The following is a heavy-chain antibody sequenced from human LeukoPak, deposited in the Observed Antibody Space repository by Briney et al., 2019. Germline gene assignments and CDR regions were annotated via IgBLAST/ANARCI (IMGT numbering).Heavy chain of an antibody. J-gene: IGHJ5*02. CDR2: IDVKSGDT. Sequence: GASVKVSCKASGYTFTDYYIHWARQAPGQGLEWMGWIDVKSGDTFYAQMSQGRVTLTGDTSINTAYMELSRLRSDDTAVFYCARSYYDVLTGNYMWLAPWGQGTLVTVSS. CDR3: ARSYYDVLTGNYMWLAP. D-gene: IGHD3-9*01. V-gene: IGHV1-2*02. CDR1: GYTFTDYY.